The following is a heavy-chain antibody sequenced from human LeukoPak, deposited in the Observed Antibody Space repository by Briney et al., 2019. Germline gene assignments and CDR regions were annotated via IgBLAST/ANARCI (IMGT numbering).Heavy chain of an antibody. V-gene: IGHV3-30-3*01. CDR2: LSHDGSDK. D-gene: IGHD6-19*01. Sequence: GGSLRLSCAASGFTFRSYAMHWVRQAPGKGLEWVAVLSHDGSDKNYADSVKGRFTIYRENSENTLYLHMSSLRAEDTAVYYCARDIRTSGWYGPDYWGQGTLVTVSS. CDR3: ARDIRTSGWYGPDY. J-gene: IGHJ4*02. CDR1: GFTFRSYA.